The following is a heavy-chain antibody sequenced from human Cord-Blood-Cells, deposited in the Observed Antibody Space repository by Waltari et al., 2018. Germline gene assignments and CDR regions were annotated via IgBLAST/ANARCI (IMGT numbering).Heavy chain of an antibody. CDR2: IYWNDDK. V-gene: IGHV2-5*01. CDR1: GFSLSTSGVG. Sequence: QIILKESGPTLVKPTQTLTLTCTFSGFSLSTSGVGVGWIRQPPGKALEWLALIYWNDDKRYSPSLKSRLTITKDTSKNQVVLTMTNMDPVDTATYYCAHRRSYYGSGSYYNSYYYFDYWGQGTLVTVSS. CDR3: AHRRSYYGSGSYYNSYYYFDY. D-gene: IGHD3-10*01. J-gene: IGHJ4*02.